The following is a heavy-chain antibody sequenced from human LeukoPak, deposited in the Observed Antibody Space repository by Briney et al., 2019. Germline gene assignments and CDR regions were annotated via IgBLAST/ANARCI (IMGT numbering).Heavy chain of an antibody. CDR3: ARHRDYYDT. J-gene: IGHJ4*01. Sequence: SETLSLTCTVSGASINNNFWTWIRQPPGKGLEWIGYIYSSGSANYNPSLRSRVIISGDTSKNQISLNLTSVTAADTAVYFCARHRDYYDTWGHGTLVTVSS. CDR2: IYSSGSA. D-gene: IGHD3-22*01. CDR1: GASINNNF. V-gene: IGHV4-59*08.